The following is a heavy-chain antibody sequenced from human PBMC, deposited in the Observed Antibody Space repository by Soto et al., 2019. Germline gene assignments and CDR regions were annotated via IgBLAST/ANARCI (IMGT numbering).Heavy chain of an antibody. CDR2: ISHWGKT. Sequence: QVQLVQSGAEVKKPGASVKVSCKASGYTFTNFGISWVRQAPGQGLEWLGWISHWGKTNYAQKLQGRVTMTTDTSASTVIMELRSLTSDDTVMYFCARDLDGSGSYYTDYWGQGTLVTVSS. V-gene: IGHV1-18*01. CDR3: ARDLDGSGSYYTDY. CDR1: GYTFTNFG. D-gene: IGHD3-10*01. J-gene: IGHJ4*02.